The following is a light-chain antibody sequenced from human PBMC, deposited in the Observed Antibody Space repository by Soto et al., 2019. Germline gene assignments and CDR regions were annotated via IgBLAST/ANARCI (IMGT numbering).Light chain of an antibody. CDR2: DAY. V-gene: IGKV3-11*01. CDR1: QSINRH. CDR3: QQRHMWPIT. J-gene: IGKJ5*01. Sequence: EIVLTQSPGTLSLSPGERATLSCRASQSINRHLAWYRQKPGQAPRLLIYDAYNRATGIPPRFSGSGSGTDFTLTISSLEPEDSAVYYCQQRHMWPITFGQGTRLEIK.